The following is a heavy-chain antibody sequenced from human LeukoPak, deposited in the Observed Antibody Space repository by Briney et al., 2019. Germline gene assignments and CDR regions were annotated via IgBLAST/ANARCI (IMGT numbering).Heavy chain of an antibody. J-gene: IGHJ4*02. CDR1: GFTFSSYS. D-gene: IGHD3-10*01. Sequence: GGSLRLSCAASGFTFSSYSMNWVRQAPGKGLEWVSSISSSSSYIYYADSVKGRFTISRDNSKNTLYLQMNSLRAEDTAVYYCAKDWYYYGSGFDYWGQGTLVTVSS. CDR3: AKDWYYYGSGFDY. CDR2: ISSSSSYI. V-gene: IGHV3-21*01.